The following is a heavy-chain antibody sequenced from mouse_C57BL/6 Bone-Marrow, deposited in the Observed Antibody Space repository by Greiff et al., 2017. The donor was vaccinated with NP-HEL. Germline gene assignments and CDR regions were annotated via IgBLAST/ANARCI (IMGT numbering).Heavy chain of an antibody. CDR3: ALGSSYPDWYFDV. CDR2: INPSSGYT. Sequence: VQLQQSGAELAKPGASVKLSCKASGYTFTSYWMHWVKQRPGQGLEWIGYINPSSGYTKYNQKFKDKATLTADKSSSTAYMQLSSLTYEDSAVYYCALGSSYPDWYFDVWGTGTTVTVSS. J-gene: IGHJ1*03. V-gene: IGHV1-7*01. CDR1: GYTFTSYW. D-gene: IGHD1-1*01.